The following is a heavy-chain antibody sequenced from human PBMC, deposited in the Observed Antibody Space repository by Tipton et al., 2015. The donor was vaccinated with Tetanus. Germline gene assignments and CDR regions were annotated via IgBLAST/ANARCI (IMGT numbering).Heavy chain of an antibody. CDR3: ARANYYDVLTGSLFYYGLNV. D-gene: IGHD3-9*01. V-gene: IGHV4-30-4*01. CDR1: GGSISSGDYY. Sequence: TLSLTCTVSGGSISSGDYYWSWLRQPPGKGLEWIGYTYYSGSTYYNPSLKSRITISVHTSKNQFSLNLSSVTAADTAVYYCARANYYDVLTGSLFYYGLNVWGRGTTVTVSS. J-gene: IGHJ6*02. CDR2: TYYSGST.